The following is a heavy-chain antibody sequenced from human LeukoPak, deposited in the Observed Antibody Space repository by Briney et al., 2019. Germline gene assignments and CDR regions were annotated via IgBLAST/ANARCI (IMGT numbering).Heavy chain of an antibody. V-gene: IGHV3-30-3*01. Sequence: GGSLRLSCAASGFTFSSYAMHWVRQAPGKGLEWVAVISYDGSNKYYADSVKGRFTISRDNSKNTLYLQMNSLRAEDTAVYYCARETNGDDATDYWGQGTLVTVSS. CDR3: ARETNGDDATDY. CDR2: ISYDGSNK. J-gene: IGHJ4*02. CDR1: GFTFSSYA. D-gene: IGHD4-17*01.